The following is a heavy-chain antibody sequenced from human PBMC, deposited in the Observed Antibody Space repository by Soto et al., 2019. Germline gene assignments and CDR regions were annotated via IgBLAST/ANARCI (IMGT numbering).Heavy chain of an antibody. CDR1: GFTFSDHY. V-gene: IGHV3-72*01. J-gene: IGHJ4*02. D-gene: IGHD5-12*01. Sequence: GGSLRLSCAASGFTFSDHYMDWVRQAPGKGLEWVGRTRNKAYSYTTEYAASVKGRFTISRDDSKNSLYLQMNSLKTEDTAVYYCFVGLRNGYTSPDSAGRRRDYWGQGTLVTVSS. CDR2: TRNKAYSYTT. CDR3: FVGLRNGYTSPDSAGRRRDY.